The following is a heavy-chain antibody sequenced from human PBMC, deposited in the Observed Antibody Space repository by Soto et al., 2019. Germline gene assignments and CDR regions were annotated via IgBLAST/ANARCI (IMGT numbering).Heavy chain of an antibody. D-gene: IGHD4-4*01. Sequence: ASVKVSCKVSGYTLTELSMHWVRQAPGKGLEWMGGFDPEDGETIYAQKFQGRVTMTEDTSTDTAYMELSSLRSEDTAVYYCATVRGTTVASGGAFDIWGQGTMVTVSS. V-gene: IGHV1-24*01. CDR1: GYTLTELS. CDR3: ATVRGTTVASGGAFDI. J-gene: IGHJ3*02. CDR2: FDPEDGET.